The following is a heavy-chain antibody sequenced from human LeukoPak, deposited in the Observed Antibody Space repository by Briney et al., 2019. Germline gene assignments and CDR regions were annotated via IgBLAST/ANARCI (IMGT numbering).Heavy chain of an antibody. CDR1: GYIFTGYY. CDR2: INPNSGGT. CDR3: ARDPREVYYGMDV. Sequence: ASVKVPCKASGYIFTGYYMHWVRQAPGQGLWWMGWINPNSGGTNYAQKFQGRVTMTRDTSISTAYMELSRLRSDDTAVYYCARDPREVYYGMDVWGQGTTVTVSS. J-gene: IGHJ6*02. V-gene: IGHV1-2*02.